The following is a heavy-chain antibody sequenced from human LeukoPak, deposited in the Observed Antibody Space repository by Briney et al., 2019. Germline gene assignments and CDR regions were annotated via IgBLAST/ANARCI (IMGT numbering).Heavy chain of an antibody. CDR2: ISSSSSYI. CDR3: ARDGSYSPFDY. V-gene: IGHV3-21*01. Sequence: SGGSLRLSCAASGFTFSSYSMNWVRQAPGKGLEWASSISSSSSYIYYADSVKGRFTISRDNAKNSLYLQMNSLRAEDTAVYYCARDGSYSPFDYWGQGTLVTVSS. D-gene: IGHD1-26*01. J-gene: IGHJ4*02. CDR1: GFTFSSYS.